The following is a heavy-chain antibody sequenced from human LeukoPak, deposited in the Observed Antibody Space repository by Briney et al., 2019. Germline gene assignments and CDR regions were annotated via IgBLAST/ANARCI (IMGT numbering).Heavy chain of an antibody. D-gene: IGHD5-18*01. V-gene: IGHV1-2*02. CDR1: GYTFTDYY. J-gene: IGHJ4*02. CDR3: ARPRAFSYGQMYYFDY. Sequence: ASVTVSCKASGYTFTDYYLHWVRQAPGQGLEWMGWIDPNTGGTNFAQKFQGRVTMTRDTSITTAYMELSRLRFDDTAVYYCARPRAFSYGQMYYFDYWGQGALVTVSS. CDR2: IDPNTGGT.